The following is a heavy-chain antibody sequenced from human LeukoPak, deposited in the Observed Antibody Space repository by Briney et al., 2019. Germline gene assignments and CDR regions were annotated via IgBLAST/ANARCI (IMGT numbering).Heavy chain of an antibody. V-gene: IGHV4-30-2*01. D-gene: IGHD3-3*01. J-gene: IGHJ4*02. CDR3: ARWDREWLSSFDY. CDR1: GGSISSGGYY. Sequence: PSETLSLTCTVSGGSISSGGYYWSWIRQPPGKGLEWIGYIYHSGSTYYNPSLKSRVTISVDRSKNQFSLKLSSVTAADTAVYYCARWDREWLSSFDYWGQGTLVTVSS. CDR2: IYHSGST.